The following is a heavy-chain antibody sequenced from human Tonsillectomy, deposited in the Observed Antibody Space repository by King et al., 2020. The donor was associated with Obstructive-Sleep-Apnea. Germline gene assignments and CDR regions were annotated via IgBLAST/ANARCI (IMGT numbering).Heavy chain of an antibody. V-gene: IGHV4-59*01. D-gene: IGHD3-10*01. J-gene: IGHJ5*02. Sequence: VQLQESGPGLVKPSETLSLTCTVSGGSISTYYWSWLRQPPGKRLEWMGYIYYSGSSNYNPSLKRRVRISVDTSKNQFSLKLTSVPAADTAVYYCARSPYGSGIIDYFDPWGQGTLVTVSS. CDR3: ARSPYGSGIIDYFDP. CDR2: IYYSGSS. CDR1: GGSISTYY.